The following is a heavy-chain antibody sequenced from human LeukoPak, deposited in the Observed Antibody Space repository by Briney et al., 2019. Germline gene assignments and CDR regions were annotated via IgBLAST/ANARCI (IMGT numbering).Heavy chain of an antibody. J-gene: IGHJ4*02. D-gene: IGHD3-22*01. V-gene: IGHV3-30-3*01. CDR1: GFTFSSFA. CDR2: ISYDGSNK. Sequence: LPGGSLRLSCAASGFTFSSFAMHWVRQAPGKGLEWVAVISYDGSNKYFADSVKGRFTISRGNPKNTLYLQINSLRAEDTAVYYCTSNYYYDTSGYYFEYWGQGTLVTVSS. CDR3: TSNYYYDTSGYYFEY.